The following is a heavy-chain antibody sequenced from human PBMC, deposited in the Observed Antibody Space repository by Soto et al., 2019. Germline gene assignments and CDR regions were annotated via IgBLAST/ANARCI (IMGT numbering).Heavy chain of an antibody. CDR1: GFTFSSYG. CDR3: AKERRSSIVAWLDP. V-gene: IGHV3-30*18. CDR2: ISYDGSNK. Sequence: GGSLRLSCAASGFTFSSYGMHWVRQAPGKGLEWVAVISYDGSNKYYADSVKGRFTISRDNSKNTLYLQMNSLRAEDTDVYYSAKERRSSIVAWLDPCGQGTLVTVSS. D-gene: IGHD2-2*01. J-gene: IGHJ5*02.